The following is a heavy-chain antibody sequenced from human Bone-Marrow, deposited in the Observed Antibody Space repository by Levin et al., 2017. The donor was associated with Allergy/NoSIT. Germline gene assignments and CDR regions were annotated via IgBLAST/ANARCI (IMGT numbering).Heavy chain of an antibody. Sequence: KPGESLKISCKASGYTFTAYYLHWVRQAPGQGLEWMGWIDPNTGGTNYAEKFQGRVSVTRDTSISTVYMELSLRSDDTAVYYCATGGQKWLNSGPNDDLDIWGQGTTVTVSS. V-gene: IGHV1-2*02. CDR1: GYTFTAYY. CDR2: IDPNTGGT. CDR3: ATGGQKWLNSGPNDDLDI. D-gene: IGHD6-19*01. J-gene: IGHJ3*02.